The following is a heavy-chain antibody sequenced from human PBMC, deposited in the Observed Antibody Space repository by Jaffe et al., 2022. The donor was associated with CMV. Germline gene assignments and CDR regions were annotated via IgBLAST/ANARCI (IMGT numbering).Heavy chain of an antibody. D-gene: IGHD4-17*01. J-gene: IGHJ4*02. CDR1: GGSFSGYY. V-gene: IGHV4-34*01. Sequence: QVQLQQWGAGLLKPSETLSLTCAVYGGSFSGYYWSWIRQPPGKGLEWIGEINHSGSTNYNPSLKSRVTISVDTSKNQFSLKLSSVTAADTAVYYCARGPSTVTRNFDYWGQGTLVTVSS. CDR3: ARGPSTVTRNFDY. CDR2: INHSGST.